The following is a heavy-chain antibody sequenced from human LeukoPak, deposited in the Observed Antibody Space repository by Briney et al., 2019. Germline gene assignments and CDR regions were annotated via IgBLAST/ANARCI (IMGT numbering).Heavy chain of an antibody. V-gene: IGHV3-23*01. CDR2: ISGSSGST. CDR3: AKRGAEVGATVAPGDY. D-gene: IGHD1-26*01. CDR1: GFTFSSYG. J-gene: IGHJ4*02. Sequence: QAGGSLRLSCAASGFTFSSYGMSWVRQAPGKALEWVSAISGSSGSTYYADSVKGRFTISRDNSKNTLYLQMNSLRAEDTAVYYCAKRGAEVGATVAPGDYWGQRTLVTVSS.